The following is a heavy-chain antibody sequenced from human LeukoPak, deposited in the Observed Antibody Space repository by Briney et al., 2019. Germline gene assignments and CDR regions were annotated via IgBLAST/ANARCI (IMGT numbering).Heavy chain of an antibody. CDR3: ARFGKQLAAAIYYYYYMDV. V-gene: IGHV3-21*01. J-gene: IGHJ6*03. Sequence: GGSLPLSPAPSAVACRSYRVNWARRAPGQGLEWVSSISRRSSYIYYADSVKGRFTISRDNAKNLLYLQMNSLRAEDTAVYYCARFGKQLAAAIYYYYYMDVWGKGTTVTVSS. D-gene: IGHD6-6*01. CDR2: ISRRSSYI. CDR1: AVACRSYR.